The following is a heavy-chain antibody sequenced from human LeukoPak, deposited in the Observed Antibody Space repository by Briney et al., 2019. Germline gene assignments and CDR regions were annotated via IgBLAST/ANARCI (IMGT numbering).Heavy chain of an antibody. CDR1: GFTFSSYW. J-gene: IGHJ3*02. CDR3: AREVVVAAYAFDI. Sequence: PGGSLRLSCAASGFTFSSYWMPWVRQAPGKGLVWVSRINSDGSSTSYADSVKGRFTISRDNAKNTLYLQMNSLRAEDTAVYYCAREVVVAAYAFDIWGQGTMVTVSS. V-gene: IGHV3-74*01. CDR2: INSDGSST. D-gene: IGHD2-15*01.